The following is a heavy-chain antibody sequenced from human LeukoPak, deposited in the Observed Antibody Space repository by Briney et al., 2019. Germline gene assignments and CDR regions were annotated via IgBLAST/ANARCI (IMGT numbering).Heavy chain of an antibody. CDR1: GFTFSSYA. D-gene: IGHD4-23*01. J-gene: IGHJ4*02. Sequence: GGSLRLSCAASGFTFSSYAMSWVRQAPGKGLEWVSAISGSGGSTYYADSVKGRFTISRDNSKNTLYLQMNSLRAEDTAVYYCAKDRVTTVVTRDDVRARPPYWGQGTLVTVSS. V-gene: IGHV3-23*01. CDR2: ISGSGGST. CDR3: AKDRVTTVVTRDDVRARPPY.